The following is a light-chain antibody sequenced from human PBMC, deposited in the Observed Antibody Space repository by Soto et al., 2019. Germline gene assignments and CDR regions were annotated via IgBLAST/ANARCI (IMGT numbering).Light chain of an antibody. CDR3: QQYESSRT. CDR2: GAS. J-gene: IGKJ1*01. CDR1: QSVGSTF. Sequence: EIVLTQSPGTLSLTPGERATLSCRASQSVGSTFLAWYQQKPGQAPKVLIYGASTRATGIPDRFRGSGSGTDFTLTISRLEPEDFAMYYCQQYESSRTFGQGTKVEMK. V-gene: IGKV3-20*01.